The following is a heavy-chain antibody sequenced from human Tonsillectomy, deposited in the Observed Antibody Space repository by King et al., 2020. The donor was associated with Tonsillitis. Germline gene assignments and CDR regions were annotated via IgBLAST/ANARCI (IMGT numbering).Heavy chain of an antibody. Sequence: QLQESGPGVVKPSETLSLTCTGSGGSISSSDPYWAWIRQPPGKGLDWIGYMDYSGTSFYNPSLKSRITISGGTSENRFSLKLSSVTAADTAVYFCARYVSGRFDYWGQGALVTVSS. V-gene: IGHV4-39*01. D-gene: IGHD1-26*01. J-gene: IGHJ4*02. CDR2: MDYSGTS. CDR1: GGSISSSDPY. CDR3: ARYVSGRFDY.